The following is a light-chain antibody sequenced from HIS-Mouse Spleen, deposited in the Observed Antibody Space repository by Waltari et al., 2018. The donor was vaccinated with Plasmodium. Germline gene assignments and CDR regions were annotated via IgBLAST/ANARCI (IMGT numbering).Light chain of an antibody. CDR3: AAWDDSLSGPV. V-gene: IGLV1-47*01. Sequence: VLPPPPSASATPGQRLTLSCSETSPNSRTPHLSCYKQRPGTTPKLPFYRNTHRPAGVPDRFSGSKSGTSASLAISGLRSEDEADYYCAAWDDSLSGPVFGGGNKLTVL. J-gene: IGLJ3*02. CDR2: RNT. CDR1: SPNSRTPH.